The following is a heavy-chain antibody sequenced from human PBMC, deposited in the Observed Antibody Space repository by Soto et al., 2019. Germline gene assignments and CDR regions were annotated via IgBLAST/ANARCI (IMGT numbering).Heavy chain of an antibody. CDR1: GFTFSNAW. Sequence: EVQLVESGGGLVKPGGSLRLSCAASGFTFSNAWMSWVRQAPGKGLEWVGRIKSKTDGGTTDYAAPVKGRFTISRDDSKNTLYLKMNSLKTEDAAVYYCTTDFRLYETYCSGGSCYSVPFDIWGQGTMVTVSS. J-gene: IGHJ3*02. D-gene: IGHD2-15*01. V-gene: IGHV3-15*01. CDR2: IKSKTDGGTT. CDR3: TTDFRLYETYCSGGSCYSVPFDI.